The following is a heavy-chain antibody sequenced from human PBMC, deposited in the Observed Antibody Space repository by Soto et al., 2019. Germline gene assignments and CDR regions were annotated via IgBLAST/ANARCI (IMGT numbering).Heavy chain of an antibody. D-gene: IGHD5-12*01. CDR2: INPNGGAT. Sequence: QVQLVQSGAEVRKPGASVTVSCRSSGDSFNDYYIHWVRQAPGQGFEWMGWINPNGGATKYAQKFQGWVSMTRDTSIRTVYMQLSRLRSDDTAGYYCARESGGATATLAYYYFYMDVWGTGTTVTVSS. V-gene: IGHV1-2*04. CDR3: ARESGGATATLAYYYFYMDV. J-gene: IGHJ6*03. CDR1: GDSFNDYY.